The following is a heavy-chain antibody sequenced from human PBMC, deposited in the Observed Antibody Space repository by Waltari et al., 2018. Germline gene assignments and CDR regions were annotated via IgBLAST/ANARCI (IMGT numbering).Heavy chain of an antibody. CDR3: ARHSSSPFDY. D-gene: IGHD6-6*01. V-gene: IGHV5-10-1*03. CDR2: SEPSDSYT. J-gene: IGHJ4*02. Sequence: EVQLVQSGAEVKKPGESLRISCKGSGYSFTDSYISWVRQVPGKGLKGRGRSEPSDSYTNYSPSFEGHVTISADKSITTAYLQWSSLKASDTAMYYCARHSSSPFDYWGQGTLVTVSS. CDR1: GYSFTDSY.